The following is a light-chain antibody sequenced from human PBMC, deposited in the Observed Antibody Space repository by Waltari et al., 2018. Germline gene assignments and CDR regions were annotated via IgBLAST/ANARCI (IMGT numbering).Light chain of an antibody. CDR3: SSYAGSNAVI. CDR2: EVS. Sequence: QSALTQPPSASGSPGQSVTISCTGTSSHVGGYNSVSWYQQHPGKAPKLMIYEVSKRPSGVPDRFSGSKSGNTASLTVSGLQAEDEADFYCSSYAGSNAVIFGGGTKLTVL. CDR1: SSHVGGYNS. J-gene: IGLJ2*01. V-gene: IGLV2-8*01.